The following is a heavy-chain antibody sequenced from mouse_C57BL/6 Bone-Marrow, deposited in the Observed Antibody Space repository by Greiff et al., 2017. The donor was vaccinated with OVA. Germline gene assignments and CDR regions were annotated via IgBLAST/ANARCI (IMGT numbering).Heavy chain of an antibody. V-gene: IGHV14-4*01. CDR1: GFNIKDDY. D-gene: IGHD1-1*01. Sequence: EVQLQQSGAELVRPGASVKLSCTASGFNIKDDYMHWVKQRPEQGLEWIGWIDPENGDTEYASKFQGKATITADTSSNTAYLQLSSLTTEDSAIYYCASPHYYGSNYYYAMDYWGQGTSVTVSS. J-gene: IGHJ4*01. CDR2: IDPENGDT. CDR3: ASPHYYGSNYYYAMDY.